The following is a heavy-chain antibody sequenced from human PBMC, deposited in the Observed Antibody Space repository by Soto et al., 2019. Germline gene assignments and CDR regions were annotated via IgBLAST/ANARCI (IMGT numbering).Heavy chain of an antibody. J-gene: IGHJ4*02. CDR1: GFSVSSYH. CDR3: ARAGYSFSLIY. Sequence: QPGGSLRLSCAASGFSVSSYHMSWVRQAPGKGLEWVSGIDSDAKTFYADSVNGRFIISRDNSENTLFLQLNSLRAEDTAVYFCARAGYSFSLIYLCPGTLVNVSS. V-gene: IGHV3-53*01. D-gene: IGHD5-18*01. CDR2: IDSDAKT.